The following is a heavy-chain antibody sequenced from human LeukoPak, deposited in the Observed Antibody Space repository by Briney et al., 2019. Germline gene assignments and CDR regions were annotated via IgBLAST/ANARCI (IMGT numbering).Heavy chain of an antibody. V-gene: IGHV1-18*04. CDR1: GYTFTGYY. J-gene: IGHJ4*02. Sequence: RASVKVSCKASGYTFTGYYMHWVRQAPGQGLEWMGWISTNNGNTDYAQKLRDRVTMTTDTSTNTAYMELRSLRSDDTAVYYCARDLDRIVPTTADYWGQGTLVTVSS. CDR3: ARDLDRIVPTTADY. CDR2: ISTNNGNT. D-gene: IGHD5-12*01.